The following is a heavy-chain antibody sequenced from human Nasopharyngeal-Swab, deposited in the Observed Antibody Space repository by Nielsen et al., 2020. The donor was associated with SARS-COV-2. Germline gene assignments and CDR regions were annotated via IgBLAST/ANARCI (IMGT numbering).Heavy chain of an antibody. CDR2: ISSSSSYI. Sequence: WIRQPPGKGLEWVSSISSSSSYIYYADSVKGRFTISRDNAKNSLYLQMNSLRAEDTAVYYCARAGIVVVPAAMSWGGWFDPWGQGTLVTVSS. V-gene: IGHV3-21*01. CDR3: ARAGIVVVPAAMSWGGWFDP. D-gene: IGHD2-2*01. J-gene: IGHJ5*02.